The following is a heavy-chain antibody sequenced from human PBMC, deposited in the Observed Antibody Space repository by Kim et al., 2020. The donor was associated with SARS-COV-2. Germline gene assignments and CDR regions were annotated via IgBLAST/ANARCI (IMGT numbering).Heavy chain of an antibody. CDR2: ISSISSTI. CDR1: GFTFSNYG. D-gene: IGHD4-17*01. V-gene: IGHV3-48*02. J-gene: IGHJ6*02. CDR3: ARDNGDPYYYGMDV. Sequence: GGSLRLSCAASGFTFSNYGMNWVRQAPGKGLEWVSYISSISSTIYYADSVKGRFTISRDNAKNSLYLQMNSLRDEDTAVYYCARDNGDPYYYGMDVWGQGATVTVSS.